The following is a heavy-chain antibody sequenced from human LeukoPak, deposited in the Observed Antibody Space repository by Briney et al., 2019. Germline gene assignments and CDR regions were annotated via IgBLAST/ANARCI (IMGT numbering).Heavy chain of an antibody. CDR1: GYSFPTCW. V-gene: IGHV5-51*01. CDR2: IYPGDSDT. D-gene: IGHD6-6*01. J-gene: IGHJ4*02. Sequence: GESLKISCKGSGYSFPTCWIGWVRQMPGKGLEWMGIIYPGDSDTRYSPSFEGEVTISADKSISTAYLQWSSLKASDTAMYYCARSGTIATRRNYIDYWGQGTLVTVSS. CDR3: ARSGTIATRRNYIDY.